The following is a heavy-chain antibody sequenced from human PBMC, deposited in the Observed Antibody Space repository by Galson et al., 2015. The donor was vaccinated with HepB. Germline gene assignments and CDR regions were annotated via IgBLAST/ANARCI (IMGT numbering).Heavy chain of an antibody. V-gene: IGHV3-30*04. Sequence: SLRLSCAASGFTFSSYAMHWVRQAPGKGLERVAVISYDGSNKYYADSVKGRFTISRDNSKNTLYLQMNSLGAEDTAVYYCARASPPLNYYDSSGYYSTSYWGQGTLVTVSS. CDR2: ISYDGSNK. D-gene: IGHD3-22*01. CDR1: GFTFSSYA. J-gene: IGHJ4*02. CDR3: ARASPPLNYYDSSGYYSTSY.